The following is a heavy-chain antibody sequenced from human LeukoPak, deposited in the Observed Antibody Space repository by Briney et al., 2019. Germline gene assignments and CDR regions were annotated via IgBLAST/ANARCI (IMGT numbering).Heavy chain of an antibody. CDR2: INPNSGGT. CDR3: ARGGDMDV. V-gene: IGHV1-2*02. Sequence: GAPVKVSCKASGYTFTDYFIHWVRQAPGQGLEWMGWINPNSGGTNYAQNFQGRVTVTRDTSISTAYMELSSLRSDDTAVYHCARGGDMDVWGKGTTVTVSS. CDR1: GYTFTDYF. J-gene: IGHJ6*03. D-gene: IGHD3-10*01.